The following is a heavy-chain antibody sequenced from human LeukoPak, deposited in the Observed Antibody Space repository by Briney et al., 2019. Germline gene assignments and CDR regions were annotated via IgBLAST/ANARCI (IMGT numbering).Heavy chain of an antibody. Sequence: GGSLRLSCAASGFTFSNYAMSWVRQAPGKGLEWVSGITDSAGSTHYADSVKGRFTISRDNSKNTLYLQMNSLRAEDTAVYYCAXSGAIGTIYDXSGYKLGYYYYMDVWGKGTTVTVSS. CDR1: GFTFSNYA. J-gene: IGHJ6*03. D-gene: IGHD3-22*01. CDR3: AXSGAIGTIYDXSGYKLGYYYYMDV. CDR2: ITDSAGST. V-gene: IGHV3-23*01.